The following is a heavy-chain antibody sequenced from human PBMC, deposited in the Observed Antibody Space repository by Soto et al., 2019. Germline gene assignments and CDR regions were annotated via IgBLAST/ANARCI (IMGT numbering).Heavy chain of an antibody. D-gene: IGHD3-10*01. CDR1: GFTFSNAW. Sequence: GGSLRLSCAASGFTFSNAWMSWVRQAPGKGLEWVGRIKSKTDGGTTDYAAPVKGRFTISRDDSKNTLYLQMNSLKTEDTAVYYCTTGGQPPRHYGSGSYSDYWGQGTLVTVSS. CDR3: TTGGQPPRHYGSGSYSDY. J-gene: IGHJ4*02. V-gene: IGHV3-15*01. CDR2: IKSKTDGGTT.